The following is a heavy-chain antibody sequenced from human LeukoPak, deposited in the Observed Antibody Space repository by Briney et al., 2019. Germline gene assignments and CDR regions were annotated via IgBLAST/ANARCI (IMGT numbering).Heavy chain of an antibody. CDR1: GFNFNNYW. V-gene: IGHV3-7*01. CDR2: IKQDGSEK. Sequence: GGPLRLSCAASGFNFNNYWMDWVRQAPGKGLEWVANIKQDGSEKYYVDSVKDRFTISRDNAKNSLYLQMNSLRAEDTAVYYCTRALDYWGQGTLVTVSS. J-gene: IGHJ4*02. CDR3: TRALDY.